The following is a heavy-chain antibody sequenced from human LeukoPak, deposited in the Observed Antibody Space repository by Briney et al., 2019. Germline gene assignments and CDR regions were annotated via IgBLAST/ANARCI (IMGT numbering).Heavy chain of an antibody. CDR1: GFTFSSYA. Sequence: LRLSCAASGFTFSSYAMSWVRQPPGKGLEWIGYIYHSGSTYYNPSLKSRVTISVDRSKNQFSLKLSSVTAADTAVYYCARGDYIFDYWGQGTLVTVSS. CDR3: ARGDYIFDY. CDR2: IYHSGST. V-gene: IGHV4-30-2*01. J-gene: IGHJ4*02. D-gene: IGHD4-11*01.